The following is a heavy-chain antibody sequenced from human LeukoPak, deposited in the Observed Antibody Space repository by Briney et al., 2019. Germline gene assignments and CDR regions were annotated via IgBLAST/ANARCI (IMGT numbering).Heavy chain of an antibody. D-gene: IGHD6-13*01. CDR1: GYTFTDYY. J-gene: IGHJ4*02. CDR3: ARDPPKYSSSWYFNFDN. CDR2: INPHSGGT. Sequence: ASVKVSCKASGYTFTDYYINWVRQAPGQGLEWMGWINPHSGGTNYAQKFRGRVTVTRDTSIMTAYVDLSSLTSDDTAVYYCARDPPKYSSSWYFNFDNWGQGTLVTVSS. V-gene: IGHV1-2*02.